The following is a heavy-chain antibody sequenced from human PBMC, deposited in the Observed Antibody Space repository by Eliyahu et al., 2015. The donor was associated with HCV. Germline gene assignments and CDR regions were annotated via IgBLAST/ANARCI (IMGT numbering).Heavy chain of an antibody. CDR1: GFTFTXAW. J-gene: IGHJ4*02. CDR3: TIVGRTGFDY. Sequence: EVQLVESGGGLVKPGGSLXLSXAASGFTFTXAWMTWVRQAPGQGLEWIGRIKSKSDGGTMDYAAPVKGRFTISRDDSKNTLYLQMNSLKIEDTALYYCTIVGRTGFDYWGQGTLVTVSS. CDR2: IKSKSDGGTM. D-gene: IGHD1-1*01. V-gene: IGHV3-15*01.